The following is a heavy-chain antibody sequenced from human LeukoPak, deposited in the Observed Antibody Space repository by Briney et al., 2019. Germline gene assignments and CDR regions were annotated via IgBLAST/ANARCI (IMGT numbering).Heavy chain of an antibody. J-gene: IGHJ4*02. D-gene: IGHD3-16*02. V-gene: IGHV1-2*02. CDR1: GYTFIGYY. CDR2: INPNSGDT. Sequence: SVKVSCKASGYTFIGYYMHWVRQAPGQGLEWMGWINPNSGDTNYAQNFQGRVTMTRDTSINTAYMELSRLRSDDTAVYYCARVRELSLSLDYWGQGTLVTVSS. CDR3: ARVRELSLSLDY.